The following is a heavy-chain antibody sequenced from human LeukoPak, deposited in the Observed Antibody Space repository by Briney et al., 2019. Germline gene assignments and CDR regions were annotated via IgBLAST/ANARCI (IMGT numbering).Heavy chain of an antibody. V-gene: IGHV3-9*01. J-gene: IGHJ4*02. CDR3: AKDSSSSGWYLDY. Sequence: GGSLRLSCAASGFTFDDYAMHWVRQAPGKGLEWVSRISWNSGSIGYADSVKGRFTISRDNAKNSLYLQMNSLRAEDTALYYCAKDSSSSGWYLDYWGQGTLVTVSS. CDR1: GFTFDDYA. CDR2: ISWNSGSI. D-gene: IGHD6-19*01.